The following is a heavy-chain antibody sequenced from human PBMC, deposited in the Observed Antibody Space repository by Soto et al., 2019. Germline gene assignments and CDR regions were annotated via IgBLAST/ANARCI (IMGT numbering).Heavy chain of an antibody. J-gene: IGHJ3*02. V-gene: IGHV1-2*04. CDR2: INPNSGGT. CDR3: ARVRSGSYYKDAFDI. Sequence: ASVKVSCKASGYTFTGYYMHWVRQAPGQGLEWMGWINPNSGGTDYAQKFQGWVTMTRDTSISTAYMELSRLRSDDTAVYYCARVRSGSYYKDAFDIWGQGTMVTVSS. CDR1: GYTFTGYY. D-gene: IGHD3-10*01.